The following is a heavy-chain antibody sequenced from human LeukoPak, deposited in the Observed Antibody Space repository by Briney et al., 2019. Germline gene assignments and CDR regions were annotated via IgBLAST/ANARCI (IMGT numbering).Heavy chain of an antibody. D-gene: IGHD6-19*01. CDR1: GFTFSTYA. CDR3: AKKTLPVSGYTYFDP. J-gene: IGHJ5*02. V-gene: IGHV3-23*01. Sequence: PGGSLRLSCAASGFTFSTYAMSWIRQAPGKGLEWVSIISGSTYTTYYADSVKGRFTIFRDNSKNTLYLQMHSLRAEDTAIYYCAKKTLPVSGYTYFDPWGQGTLVIASS. CDR2: ISGSTYTT.